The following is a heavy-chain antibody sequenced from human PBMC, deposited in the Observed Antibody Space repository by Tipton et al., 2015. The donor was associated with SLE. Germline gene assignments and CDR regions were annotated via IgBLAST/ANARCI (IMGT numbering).Heavy chain of an antibody. V-gene: IGHV4-61*01. Sequence: TLSLTCAVYGGSFSSGSYYWSWIRQPPGKGLEWIGYIYYSGSTNYNPSLKSRVTISVDTSKNQFSLKLSSVTAADTAVYYCARDLGSSGSFDYWGQGTLVTVSS. D-gene: IGHD6-13*01. J-gene: IGHJ4*02. CDR1: GGSFSSGSYY. CDR2: IYYSGST. CDR3: ARDLGSSGSFDY.